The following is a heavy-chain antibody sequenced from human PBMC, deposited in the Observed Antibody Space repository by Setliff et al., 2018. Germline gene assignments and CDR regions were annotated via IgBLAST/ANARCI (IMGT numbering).Heavy chain of an antibody. J-gene: IGHJ4*02. Sequence: SETLSLTCTVSGGSISSSSYYWGWIRQPPGKGLEWIGSIYYSGITHYSPSLRSRVTIVVDTSKNQFSLKLTSVTAADTAVYYCARLGSAGFLGDYWGQGTLVTVSS. CDR1: GGSISSSSYY. CDR3: ARLGSAGFLGDY. D-gene: IGHD2-15*01. CDR2: IYYSGIT. V-gene: IGHV4-39*07.